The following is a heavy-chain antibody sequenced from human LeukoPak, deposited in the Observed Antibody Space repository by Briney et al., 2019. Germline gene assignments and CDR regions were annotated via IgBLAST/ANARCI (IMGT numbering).Heavy chain of an antibody. CDR1: GGSFSGYY. V-gene: IGHV4-34*01. CDR2: INHSGST. D-gene: IGHD3-22*01. Sequence: SETLSLTCAVYGGSFSGYYWSWIRQPPGKGLEWIGEINHSGSTNYNPSLKSRVTISVDTSKNQFSLKLSSVTAADTAVYYCAKDYDSGEHYFDYWGQGTLVTVSS. CDR3: AKDYDSGEHYFDY. J-gene: IGHJ4*02.